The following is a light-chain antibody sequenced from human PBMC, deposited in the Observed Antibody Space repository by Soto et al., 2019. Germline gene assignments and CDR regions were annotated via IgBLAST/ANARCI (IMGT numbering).Light chain of an antibody. CDR3: QTWGTGIRV. CDR2: LNSDGSH. CDR1: SGHSSYA. J-gene: IGLJ2*01. Sequence: QLVLTQSPSASASLGASVKRTCTLSSGHSSYAIAWHQQQPEKGPRYLMKLNSDGSHSKGDGIPDRFSGSSSGAERYLTISSLQSEDEADYYCQTWGTGIRVFVGGTKLTVL. V-gene: IGLV4-69*01.